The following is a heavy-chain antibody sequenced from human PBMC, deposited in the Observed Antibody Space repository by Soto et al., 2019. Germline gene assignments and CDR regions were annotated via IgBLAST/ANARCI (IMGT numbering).Heavy chain of an antibody. D-gene: IGHD5-18*01. CDR2: IIPIFGTA. V-gene: IGHV1-69*13. CDR3: ATRGGGYSYGLYYFDY. J-gene: IGHJ4*02. CDR1: GGTFSSYA. Sequence: ASVKVSCKASGGTFSSYAISWVRQAPGQGLEWMGGIIPIFGTANYAQKFQGRVTITADESTSTAYMELSSLRSEDTAVYYCATRGGGYSYGLYYFDYWGQGTLVTVSS.